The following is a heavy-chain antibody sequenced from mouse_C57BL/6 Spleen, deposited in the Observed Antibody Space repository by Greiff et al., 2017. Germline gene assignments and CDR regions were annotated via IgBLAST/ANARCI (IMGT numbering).Heavy chain of an antibody. J-gene: IGHJ2*01. D-gene: IGHD3-2*02. Sequence: VQLQQSGPELVKPGASVKISCKASGYSFTGYYMNWVKQSPEKSLEWIGEINPSTGGTTYNQKFKAKATLTVDKSSSTAYMQLKSLTSEDSAVYYCARGGTAQATLVYWGQGTTLTVSS. CDR1: GYSFTGYY. CDR3: ARGGTAQATLVY. V-gene: IGHV1-42*01. CDR2: INPSTGGT.